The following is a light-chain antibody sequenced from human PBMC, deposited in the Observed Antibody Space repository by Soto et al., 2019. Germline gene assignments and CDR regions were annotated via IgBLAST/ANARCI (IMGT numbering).Light chain of an antibody. Sequence: EVVLTQSPATLSVSPGERATLSCRASQTVRSDFAWYQHKPGQAPRLLIYGASIRATGIPARFSGSGSGTEFTLTISSLQSEDFAVYYCQQYNNWPLTFGGGTKVDI. V-gene: IGKV3-15*01. CDR2: GAS. CDR3: QQYNNWPLT. CDR1: QTVRSD. J-gene: IGKJ4*01.